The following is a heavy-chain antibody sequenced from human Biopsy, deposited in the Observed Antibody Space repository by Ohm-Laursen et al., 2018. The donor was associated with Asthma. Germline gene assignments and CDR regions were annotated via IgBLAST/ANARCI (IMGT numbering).Heavy chain of an antibody. CDR3: ASDFPKDYVRYNFQF. CDR2: HDHEEGGT. V-gene: IGHV1-24*01. J-gene: IGHJ4*02. Sequence: GSSVKVSCKISGYSLTDLSMHWVRQAPGQGLEWMGGHDHEEGGTVNAWRFQGRVTMTEDTSTDTAYMELSSLSSDDTAVYYCASDFPKDYVRYNFQFWGQGTLVTVS. CDR1: GYSLTDLS. D-gene: IGHD4-17*01.